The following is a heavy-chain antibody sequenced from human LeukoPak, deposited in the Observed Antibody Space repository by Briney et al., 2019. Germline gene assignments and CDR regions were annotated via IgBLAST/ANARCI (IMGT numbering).Heavy chain of an antibody. V-gene: IGHV4-59*01. CDR3: ARTKRYPSHYFDY. CDR1: GGSISSYY. Sequence: SETLSLTCTVSGGSISSYYWSWIRQPPGKGLEWIGYIYDSGSTNYNPSLKSRVTISIDTSKNQFSLKLSSVTAADTAVYYCARTKRYPSHYFDYWGQGTLVTVSS. D-gene: IGHD2-2*02. J-gene: IGHJ4*02. CDR2: IYDSGST.